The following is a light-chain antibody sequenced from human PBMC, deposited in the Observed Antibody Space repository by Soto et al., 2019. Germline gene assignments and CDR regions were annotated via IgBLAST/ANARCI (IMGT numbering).Light chain of an antibody. V-gene: IGLV2-14*01. CDR3: SSYTSSSTRV. Sequence: QSALTQPASVSGSPGQSITSSCTGTSSDVGGYNYVSWYQQHPGKAPKLMIYEVSNRPSGVSNRFSGSKSGNTASLTISGLQAEDEADYYCSSYTSSSTRVFGGATKLTVL. CDR2: EVS. CDR1: SSDVGGYNY. J-gene: IGLJ3*02.